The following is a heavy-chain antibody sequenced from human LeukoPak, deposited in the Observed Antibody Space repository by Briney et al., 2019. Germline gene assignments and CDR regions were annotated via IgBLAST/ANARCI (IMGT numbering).Heavy chain of an antibody. Sequence: PGASLRLSCAASGFTFSSYAMSWVRQAPGKGLEWVSAISGSGGSTYYADSVKGRFTISRDNSKNTLYLQMNSLRAEDTAVYYCAKAVSAAMAPYYFDYWGQGTPVTVSS. J-gene: IGHJ4*02. CDR3: AKAVSAAMAPYYFDY. CDR2: ISGSGGST. CDR1: GFTFSSYA. V-gene: IGHV3-23*01. D-gene: IGHD5-18*01.